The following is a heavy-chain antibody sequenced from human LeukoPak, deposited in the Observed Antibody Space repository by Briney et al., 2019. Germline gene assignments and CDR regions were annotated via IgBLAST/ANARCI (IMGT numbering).Heavy chain of an antibody. CDR1: GYSLTSYR. CDR3: ARRGHSSSWPYNWFDP. J-gene: IGHJ5*02. Sequence: GESLKISCKGSGYSLTSYRIAWVRQAPGKGLEWMGIIYPDDSDTKYSPSFQGQVTISADKPISTAYRKWSSLKVSDTAMYYCARRGHSSSWPYNWFDPWGQGTLVTVSS. D-gene: IGHD6-13*01. V-gene: IGHV5-51*01. CDR2: IYPDDSDT.